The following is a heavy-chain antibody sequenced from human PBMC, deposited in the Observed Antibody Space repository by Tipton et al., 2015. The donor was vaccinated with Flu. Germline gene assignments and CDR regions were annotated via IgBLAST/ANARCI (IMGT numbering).Heavy chain of an antibody. D-gene: IGHD3-10*02. CDR1: SASIRSTNYF. J-gene: IGHJ4*02. CDR2: IYPSGTT. V-gene: IGHV4-39*01. CDR3: ARLSYYDVDLKNFYFDH. Sequence: TLSLTCTVSSASIRSTNYFCAWIRQPPGKRLELIGSIYPSGTTYYNPSLKSRVTISVDTSKRQFSLMLRSVTAANTAVYYCARLSYYDVDLKNFYFDHWGQGALVTVSS.